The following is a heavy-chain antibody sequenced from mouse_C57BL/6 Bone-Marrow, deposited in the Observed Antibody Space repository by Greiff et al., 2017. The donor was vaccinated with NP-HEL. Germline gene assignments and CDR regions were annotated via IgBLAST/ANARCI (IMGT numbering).Heavy chain of an antibody. CDR3: ARATYYDYDGAMDY. CDR1: GYTFTDYY. V-gene: IGHV1-26*01. D-gene: IGHD2-4*01. Sequence: VQLKHSGPELVKPGASVKISCKASGYTFTDYYVNWVKQSHGKSLEWIGDINPNNGGTSYNQKFKGKATLTVDKSSSTAYMELRSLTSEDSAVYYCARATYYDYDGAMDYWGQGTSVTVSS. J-gene: IGHJ4*01. CDR2: INPNNGGT.